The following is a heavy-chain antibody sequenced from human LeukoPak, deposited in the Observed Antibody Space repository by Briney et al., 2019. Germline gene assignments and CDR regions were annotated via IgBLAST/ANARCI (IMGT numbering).Heavy chain of an antibody. CDR2: ITSSSSHL. Sequence: GGSLRLSCAASGSTFNVYTMHWVRQAPGKGLEWVSSITSSSSHLYYADSVKGRFTISRDNAKNSLFLQMNSLRAEDTAVYYCARALYGGYGHFDYWGQGTLATVSS. V-gene: IGHV3-21*01. CDR3: ARALYGGYGHFDY. CDR1: GSTFNVYT. J-gene: IGHJ4*02. D-gene: IGHD5-12*01.